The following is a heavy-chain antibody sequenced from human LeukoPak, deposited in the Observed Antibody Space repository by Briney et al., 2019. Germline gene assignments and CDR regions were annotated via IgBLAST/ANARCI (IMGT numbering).Heavy chain of an antibody. D-gene: IGHD4-17*01. CDR2: ISWNSGSI. CDR1: GFTFDDYA. V-gene: IGHV3-9*01. CDR3: AKAPLSYGALNYFDY. Sequence: GRSLRLSCAASGFTFDDYAMPWVRHAPGKGLEWVSGISWNSGSIGYADSVKGRFTISRDNAKNSLYLQMNSLRAEDTALYYCAKAPLSYGALNYFDYWGQGTLVTVSS. J-gene: IGHJ4*02.